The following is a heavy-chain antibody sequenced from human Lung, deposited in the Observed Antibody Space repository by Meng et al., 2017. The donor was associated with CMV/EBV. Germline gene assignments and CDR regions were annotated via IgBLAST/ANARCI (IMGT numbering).Heavy chain of an antibody. CDR3: ARGARRLNSPYHYYYGMDV. Sequence: SXTLSLXCTVFGGSISSYYWSWIRQPPGKGLEWIGYIYYSGSTNYNPSLKSRVTISVDTSKNQFSLKLSSVTAADTAVYYCARGARRLNSPYHYYYGMDVWXQGTTVTVSS. CDR2: IYYSGST. J-gene: IGHJ6*02. CDR1: GGSISSYY. V-gene: IGHV4-59*01. D-gene: IGHD5-18*01.